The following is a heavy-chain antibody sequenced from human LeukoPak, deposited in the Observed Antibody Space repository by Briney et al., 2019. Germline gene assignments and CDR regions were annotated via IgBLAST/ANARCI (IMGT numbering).Heavy chain of an antibody. J-gene: IGHJ1*01. CDR3: ARMLRDDVVTGPLGQ. CDR2: INPSSGGT. D-gene: IGHD3-9*01. V-gene: IGHV1-2*02. CDR1: QYIFAAYL. Sequence: GASVKVSCKASQYIFAAYLLHWVRQAPGQSLEWMGRINPSSGGTKYAQRFQDRVTMTRDTSISTVYMEVKRLGSDDTAVYYCARMLRDDVVTGPLGQWGQGTLVAVSS.